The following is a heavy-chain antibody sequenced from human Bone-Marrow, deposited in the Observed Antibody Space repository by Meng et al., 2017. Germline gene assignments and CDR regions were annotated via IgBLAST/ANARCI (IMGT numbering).Heavy chain of an antibody. CDR2: FHHSGTT. Sequence: QVQLTGPGPGLVKASGTLSLTCGGSGASVSSGYWWTWVRQPPGKGLEWIGEFHHSGTTNYNPSLRSRVTISVDTSKNQFSLRLTSVTAADTAVYYCAASPGWWRIDSWGQGTLVTVSS. CDR1: GASVSSGYW. J-gene: IGHJ4*02. V-gene: IGHV4-4*02. D-gene: IGHD6-19*01. CDR3: AASPGWWRIDS.